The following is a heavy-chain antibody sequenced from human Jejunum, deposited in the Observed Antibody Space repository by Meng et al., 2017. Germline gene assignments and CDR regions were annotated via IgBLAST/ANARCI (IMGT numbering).Heavy chain of an antibody. D-gene: IGHD6-19*01. V-gene: IGHV5-51*01. J-gene: IGHJ5*02. CDR3: ARAESSGWFSNGDP. Sequence: GESLKISCKASGYRFTSNWIGWVRQMPGKGLEWMGIIYPSDSETRYSPSFQGHVTISADKSISTAYLQWSSLKASDTAMYYCARAESSGWFSNGDPWGQGTLVTVSS. CDR1: GYRFTSNW. CDR2: IYPSDSET.